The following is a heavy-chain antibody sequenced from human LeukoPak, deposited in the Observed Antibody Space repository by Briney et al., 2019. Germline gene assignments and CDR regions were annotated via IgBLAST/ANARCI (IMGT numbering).Heavy chain of an antibody. CDR3: ARDWMGSTRLAGDY. D-gene: IGHD2/OR15-2a*01. CDR1: GFTFNGYA. V-gene: IGHV3-33*01. Sequence: PGGSLRLSCAASGFTFNGYAMHWGRQAPGKGLEWVAVIWHDGNNKYYADSVKGRFTISRDNSKNTVYLQMNSLRAEDTAVYYCARDWMGSTRLAGDYWGQGTLVTVSS. J-gene: IGHJ4*02. CDR2: IWHDGNNK.